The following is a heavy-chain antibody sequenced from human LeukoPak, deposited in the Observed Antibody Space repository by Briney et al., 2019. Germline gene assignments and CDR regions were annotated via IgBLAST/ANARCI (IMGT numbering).Heavy chain of an antibody. D-gene: IGHD6-13*01. V-gene: IGHV4-34*01. Sequence: SETLSLTCAVYGGSFNNYYWSWIRQPPGQGLEWIGEINHSGSTNYNPSLKSRVTISVDTSKNQFSLKLSSVTAADTAVYYCARANSWGYMDVWGKGTTVTISS. CDR2: INHSGST. CDR3: ARANSWGYMDV. CDR1: GGSFNNYY. J-gene: IGHJ6*03.